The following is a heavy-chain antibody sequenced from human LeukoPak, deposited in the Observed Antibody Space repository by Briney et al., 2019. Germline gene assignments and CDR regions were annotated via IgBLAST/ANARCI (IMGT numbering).Heavy chain of an antibody. CDR2: IIGTGDST. Sequence: PGGSLRPSCAASGFTFRNHGMSWVRQAPGKGLEWVSGIIGTGDSTFYADPVKGRFTISRDNSRNTLYLHMNSLRVDDTAVYYCASLYNDYGDYWGQGALVTVSS. J-gene: IGHJ4*02. D-gene: IGHD5-24*01. V-gene: IGHV3-23*01. CDR1: GFTFRNHG. CDR3: ASLYNDYGDY.